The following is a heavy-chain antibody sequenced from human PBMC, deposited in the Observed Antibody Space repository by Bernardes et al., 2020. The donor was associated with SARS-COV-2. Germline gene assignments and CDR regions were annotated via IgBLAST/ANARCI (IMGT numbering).Heavy chain of an antibody. CDR2: ISGSNANT. Sequence: ASVKVSCKASGYTFSTFGISWVRQAPGQGLEWMGWISGSNANTTYAQKFQGRVTMTTDTSTSTAYMELRSLRSDDTAVYYCARRSMDYWGQGTLVTVSS. J-gene: IGHJ4*02. CDR1: GYTFSTFG. V-gene: IGHV1-18*01. CDR3: ARRSMDY.